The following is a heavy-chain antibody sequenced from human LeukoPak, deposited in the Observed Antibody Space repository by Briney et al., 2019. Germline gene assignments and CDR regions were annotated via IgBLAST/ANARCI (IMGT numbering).Heavy chain of an antibody. J-gene: IGHJ3*02. CDR3: AKGPTSHYYDSNAFDI. V-gene: IGHV3-23*01. D-gene: IGHD3-22*01. Sequence: GGTLRLSCAASGFTFSSYGMSWVRQAPGKGLEWVSAISGSGGSTYYADSVKGRFTISRDNSKNTLYLQMNSLRAEDTAVYYCAKGPTSHYYDSNAFDIWGQGTMVTVSS. CDR2: ISGSGGST. CDR1: GFTFSSYG.